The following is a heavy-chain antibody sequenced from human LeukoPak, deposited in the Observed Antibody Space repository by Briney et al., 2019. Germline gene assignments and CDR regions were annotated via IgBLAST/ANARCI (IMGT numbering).Heavy chain of an antibody. CDR3: ARDPDYYDSSGSFDY. CDR1: GFTFSSYS. D-gene: IGHD3-22*01. J-gene: IGHJ4*02. CDR2: ISSSSSYI. V-gene: IGHV3-21*01. Sequence: GGSLRLSCAASGFTFSSYSMNWVRQAPGKGLEWVSSISSSSSYIYYADSVKGRFTISRDNAKNSLYLQMNSLRAEDTAVYYCARDPDYYDSSGSFDYWGQGTLVTVPS.